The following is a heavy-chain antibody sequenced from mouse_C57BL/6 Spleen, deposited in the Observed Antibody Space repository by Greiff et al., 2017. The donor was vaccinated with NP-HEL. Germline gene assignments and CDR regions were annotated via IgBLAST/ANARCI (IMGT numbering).Heavy chain of an antibody. D-gene: IGHD1-1*01. J-gene: IGHJ1*03. CDR1: GFTFSDYG. Sequence: EVMLVESGGGLVKPGGSLKLSCAASGFTFSDYGMHWVRQAPEKGLEWVAYISSGSSTIYYADTVKGRLTISRDNAKNTLFLQMTSLRSEDTAMYYCARVLDWYFDVWGTGTTVTVSS. CDR2: ISSGSSTI. V-gene: IGHV5-17*01. CDR3: ARVLDWYFDV.